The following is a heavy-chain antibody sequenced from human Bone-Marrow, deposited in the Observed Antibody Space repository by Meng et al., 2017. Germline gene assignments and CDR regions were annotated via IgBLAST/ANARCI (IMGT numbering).Heavy chain of an antibody. D-gene: IGHD6-19*01. V-gene: IGHV3-48*03. Sequence: GESLKISCAASGFTFSSYEMNWVRQAPGKGLEWVSYISSSGSTIYYADSVKGRFTISRDNAKNSLYLQMNSLRAEDTAVYYCARLQWLVPLYYYYGMDVWGQGTTVT. CDR3: ARLQWLVPLYYYYGMDV. CDR2: ISSSGSTI. CDR1: GFTFSSYE. J-gene: IGHJ6*02.